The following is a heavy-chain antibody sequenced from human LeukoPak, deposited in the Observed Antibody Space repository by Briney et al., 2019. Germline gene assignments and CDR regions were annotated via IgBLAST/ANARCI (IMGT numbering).Heavy chain of an antibody. CDR1: GGSISSSSYY. CDR2: IYYSGST. J-gene: IGHJ5*02. Sequence: PSETLSLTCTVSGGSISSSSYYWGWIRQPPGKGLEWIGSIYYSGSTYYNPSLKSRVTIFGDTSKNQFFLKLSSVTAADTAVYYCARHLVVTAIAGWFDPWGQGTLVTVSS. CDR3: ARHLVVTAIAGWFDP. V-gene: IGHV4-39*07. D-gene: IGHD2-21*02.